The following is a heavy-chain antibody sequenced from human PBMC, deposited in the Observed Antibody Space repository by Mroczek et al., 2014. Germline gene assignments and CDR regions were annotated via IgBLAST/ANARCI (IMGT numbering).Heavy chain of an antibody. V-gene: IGHV4-4*07. D-gene: IGHD6-13*01. CDR1: GGSISNYY. CDR3: ARLKAAAGMSAFDI. CDR2: IYTGGNT. J-gene: IGHJ3*02. Sequence: QVQLVESGPGLVKPSETLSLTCTVSGGSISNYYWSWIRQPAGKGLEWIGRIYTGGNTNYNPSLKSRVTMSVDTSKNQFSLRLRSMTAADTAVYYCARLKAAAGMSAFDIWGQGTMVTVSS.